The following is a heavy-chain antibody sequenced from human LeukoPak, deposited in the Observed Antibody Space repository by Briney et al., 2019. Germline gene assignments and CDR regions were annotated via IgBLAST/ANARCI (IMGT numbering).Heavy chain of an antibody. V-gene: IGHV4-59*01. D-gene: IGHD4-17*01. CDR1: GGSISSYY. J-gene: IGHJ6*03. CDR3: ARKRLGWYYGKFYGYYMDV. CDR2: IYYSGST. Sequence: SETLSLTCTVSGGSISSYYWSWIRQPPGKGLEWIGYIYYSGSTNYNPSLKSRVTISVDTSKNQFSLTLSSVTAADTAVYYCARKRLGWYYGKFYGYYMDVWGKGTTVTISS.